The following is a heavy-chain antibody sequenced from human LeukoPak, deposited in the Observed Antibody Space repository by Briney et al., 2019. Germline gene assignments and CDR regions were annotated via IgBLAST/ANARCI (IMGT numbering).Heavy chain of an antibody. CDR3: ARGLRGDRGGGYMDV. V-gene: IGHV4-34*01. Sequence: SETLSLNCAVYGGSFSNYYWSWIRQPPGKGLEWVGEINHSGSTNYNPSLKSRVTISVDTSKNQFSLKLSSVTAADTAVYSCARGLRGDRGGGYMDVWGKGTTVTVSS. D-gene: IGHD3-10*01. CDR1: GGSFSNYY. CDR2: INHSGST. J-gene: IGHJ6*03.